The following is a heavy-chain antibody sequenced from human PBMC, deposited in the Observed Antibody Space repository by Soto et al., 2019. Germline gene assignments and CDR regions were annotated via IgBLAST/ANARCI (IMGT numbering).Heavy chain of an antibody. CDR1: GFSFSYCA. J-gene: IGHJ4*02. CDR2: ISYDGTNK. V-gene: IGHV3-30*18. Sequence: SGGSLRLSCAASGFSFSYCAMHWVRQAPGKGLEWVAVISYDGTNKYYADSVKGRFTISRDNSKNTLFLQMNSLRAEDTAVYYCAKAVTTVTPLGFDYWGQGTLVTVSS. D-gene: IGHD4-17*01. CDR3: AKAVTTVTPLGFDY.